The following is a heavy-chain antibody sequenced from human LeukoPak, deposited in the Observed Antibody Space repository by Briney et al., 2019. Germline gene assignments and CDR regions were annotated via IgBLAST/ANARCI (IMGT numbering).Heavy chain of an antibody. J-gene: IGHJ4*02. Sequence: SETLSLTCTVSGGSISSGSYYWSWIRQPAGKGLEWIGRIYTSGSTNYNPSLKSRVTISVDTSKNQFSLKLSSVTAADTAVYYCASNNYVWGSYRKFDYWGQGTLVTVSS. D-gene: IGHD3-16*02. CDR2: IYTSGST. CDR3: ASNNYVWGSYRKFDY. V-gene: IGHV4-61*02. CDR1: GGSISSGSYY.